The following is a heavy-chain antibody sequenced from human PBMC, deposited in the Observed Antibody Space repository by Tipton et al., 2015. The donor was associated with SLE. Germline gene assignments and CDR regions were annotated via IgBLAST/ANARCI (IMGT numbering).Heavy chain of an antibody. Sequence: LRLSCTVSGGSISSSSYYWGWIRQPPGKGLEWIGSIYYSGSTYYNPSLKSRVTISVDTSKNQFSLKLSSVTAADTAVYYCATPGDLEEHDAFDIWGQGTMVTVSS. CDR2: IYYSGST. J-gene: IGHJ3*02. V-gene: IGHV4-39*01. CDR1: GGSISSSSYY. CDR3: ATPGDLEEHDAFDI. D-gene: IGHD7-27*01.